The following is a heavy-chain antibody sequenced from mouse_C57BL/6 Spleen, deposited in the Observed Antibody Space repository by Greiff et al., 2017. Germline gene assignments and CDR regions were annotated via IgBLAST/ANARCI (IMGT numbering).Heavy chain of an antibody. CDR3: SRTSYGSSCANGDY. V-gene: IGHV1-82*01. J-gene: IGHJ2*01. Sequence: VKLQQSGPELVKPGASVKISCKASGYAFSSSWLNWVKQRPGKGLEWIGRIYPGDGDTTYNGKFKGKAKLTADKASSTAYMQLISLTSEDSAVYFCSRTSYGSSCANGDYWGQGTTLTVSA. CDR1: GYAFSSSW. CDR2: IYPGDGDT. D-gene: IGHD1-1*01.